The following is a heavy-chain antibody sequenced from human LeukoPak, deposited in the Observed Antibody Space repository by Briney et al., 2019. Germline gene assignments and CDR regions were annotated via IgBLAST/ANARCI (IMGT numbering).Heavy chain of an antibody. CDR1: GFTFSSYS. Sequence: GGSLRLSCAASGFTFSSYSMNWVRQAPGKGLEWVSSISSSSYIYYADSVKGRFTISRDNAKNSLYLQMNSLRTEDTAVYYCARPGYSGSYDDAFDIWGQGTMVTVSS. CDR2: ISSSSYI. J-gene: IGHJ3*02. CDR3: ARPGYSGSYDDAFDI. V-gene: IGHV3-21*01. D-gene: IGHD1-26*01.